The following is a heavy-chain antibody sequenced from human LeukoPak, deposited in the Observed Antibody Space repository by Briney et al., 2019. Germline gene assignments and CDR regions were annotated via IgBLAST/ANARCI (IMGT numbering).Heavy chain of an antibody. CDR1: GFTFSSHW. CDR2: INKDGSDA. J-gene: IGHJ3*02. Sequence: GGSLRLSCAASGFTFSSHWMRWVRQAPGKGLVWVSRINKDGSDAIYADSVKGRFTISRDNAKHTLYLQMNSLRAEDTAVYYCARGLSPSEAYDTWGQGTMVAVSS. D-gene: IGHD5/OR15-5a*01. V-gene: IGHV3-74*01. CDR3: ARGLSPSEAYDT.